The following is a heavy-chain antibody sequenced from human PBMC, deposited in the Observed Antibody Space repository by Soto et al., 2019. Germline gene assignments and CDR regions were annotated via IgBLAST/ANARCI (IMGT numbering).Heavy chain of an antibody. D-gene: IGHD5-18*01. CDR2: IYHSGST. J-gene: IGHJ3*02. V-gene: IGHV4-30-2*01. CDR3: ARVWGYSYGLASDI. Sequence: QLQLQESGSGLVKPSQTLSLTCAVSGGSISSGGDSWSWIRQPPGKGLEWIGYIYHSGSTYYNPSFKSRVTISVDRSKSQFSLKLSSVTAADTAVYYCARVWGYSYGLASDIWGQGTMVTVSS. CDR1: GGSISSGGDS.